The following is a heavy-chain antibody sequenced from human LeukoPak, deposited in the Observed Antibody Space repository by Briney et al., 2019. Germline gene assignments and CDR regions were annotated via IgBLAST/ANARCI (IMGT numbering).Heavy chain of an antibody. J-gene: IGHJ4*02. V-gene: IGHV3-48*01. D-gene: IGHD3-3*01. Sequence: GGSLRLSCSASGFTFSSYSMSWVRQAPGKGLEWVSYIRSSSTTIYYADSVKGRFNISRDNAKNSLYLQMNSLRVADTAVYYCARGPYKDFWSGYSDYWGQGTLVTVSS. CDR1: GFTFSSYS. CDR3: ARGPYKDFWSGYSDY. CDR2: IRSSSTTI.